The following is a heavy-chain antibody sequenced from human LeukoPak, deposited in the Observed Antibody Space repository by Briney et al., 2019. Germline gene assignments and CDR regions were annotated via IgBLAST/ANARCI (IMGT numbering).Heavy chain of an antibody. Sequence: SQTLSLTCAISGDSVSSNSAAWNWLRQSPSRGLEWRGRTYYRSKWYNDYAVPVKSRITITPDTSKNKFSLQLNSVTPEDTAVYYCARGRYSSGWYYFDYWGQGTLVTVSS. CDR3: ARGRYSSGWYYFDY. CDR2: TYYRSKWYN. V-gene: IGHV6-1*01. D-gene: IGHD6-19*01. J-gene: IGHJ4*02. CDR1: GDSVSSNSAA.